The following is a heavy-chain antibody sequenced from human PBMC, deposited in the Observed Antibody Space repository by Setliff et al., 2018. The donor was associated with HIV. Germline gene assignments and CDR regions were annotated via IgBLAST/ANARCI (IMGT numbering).Heavy chain of an antibody. J-gene: IGHJ4*02. V-gene: IGHV3-53*01. CDR2: IYSDGSS. CDR3: ARDSPLSHFDY. CDR1: GSTVSRFY. Sequence: GGSLRLSCAASGSTVSRFYMSWVRQAPGKGLEWVSVIYSDGSSYYADSVRGRFTISRDNYKNTLYLQMNSLRPEDTAVYYCARDSPLSHFDYWGQGILVTVSS.